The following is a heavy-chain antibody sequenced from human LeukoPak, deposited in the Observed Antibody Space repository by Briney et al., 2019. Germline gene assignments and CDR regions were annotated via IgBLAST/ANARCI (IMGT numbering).Heavy chain of an antibody. CDR1: GYTFTSYY. Sequence: ASVKVSCKASGYTFTSYYMHWVRQAPGQGLEWMGIINPTGGSTLFAQKFQGRVTMTRDTSTSTVYMDLSSLRSEDTAVYYCARGGWFGEFTTYYFDSWGQGTLVTVSS. CDR3: ARGGWFGEFTTYYFDS. D-gene: IGHD3-10*01. V-gene: IGHV1-46*01. CDR2: INPTGGST. J-gene: IGHJ4*02.